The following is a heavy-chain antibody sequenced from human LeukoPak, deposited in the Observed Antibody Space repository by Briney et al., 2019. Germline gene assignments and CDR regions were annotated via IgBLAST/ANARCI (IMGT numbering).Heavy chain of an antibody. CDR3: ARGKKTIWFGELSFDY. V-gene: IGHV1-69*13. CDR2: IIPMFGTP. CDR1: GGTFSSYA. D-gene: IGHD3-10*01. J-gene: IGHJ4*02. Sequence: SVKVSCKASGGTFSSYAISWVRQAPGQGLEWMGGIIPMFGTPNYAQKFQGRVTITADESTSTAYMELSSLRSEDTAVYYCARGKKTIWFGELSFDYWGQGTLVTVSS.